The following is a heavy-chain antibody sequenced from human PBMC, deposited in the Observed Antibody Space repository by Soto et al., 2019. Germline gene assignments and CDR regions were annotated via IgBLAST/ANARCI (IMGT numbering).Heavy chain of an antibody. V-gene: IGHV4-31*03. Sequence: QVQLQESGPGLVKPSQTLSLTCTVSGGSISSRGYYWSWIRQHPGKGLEWIGYIYYSGSTYYNPSLKSRVMTAVDTSNNQFSLKLSSVTAAHTAVYYCARVGEIIGDYWGQGTLVTVST. CDR3: ARVGEIIGDY. CDR1: GGSISSRGYY. J-gene: IGHJ4*02. CDR2: IYYSGST. D-gene: IGHD3-10*01.